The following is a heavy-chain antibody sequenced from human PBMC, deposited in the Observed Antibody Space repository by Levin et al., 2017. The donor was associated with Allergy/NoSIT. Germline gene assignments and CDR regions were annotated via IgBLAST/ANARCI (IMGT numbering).Heavy chain of an antibody. J-gene: IGHJ4*02. V-gene: IGHV3-23*01. CDR3: AKLPEGDYYDSSGYYVLFDY. D-gene: IGHD3-22*01. Sequence: QPGGSLRLSCAASGFTFSSYAMSWVRQAPGKGLEWVSAISGSGGSTYYADSVKGRFTISRDNSKNTLYLQMNSLRAEDTAVYYCAKLPEGDYYDSSGYYVLFDYWGQGTLVTVSS. CDR1: GFTFSSYA. CDR2: ISGSGGST.